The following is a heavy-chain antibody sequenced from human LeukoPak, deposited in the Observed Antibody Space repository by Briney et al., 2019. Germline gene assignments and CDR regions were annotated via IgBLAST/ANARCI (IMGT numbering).Heavy chain of an antibody. CDR3: AREGNWNYGYY. Sequence: SETLSLTCAVYGGSFSGYYWSWIRQPPGKGLEWSGEINHSGSTNYNPSLKSRVTISVDTSKNQFSLKLSSVTAADTAVYYCAREGNWNYGYYWGQGTLVTVSS. CDR1: GGSFSGYY. J-gene: IGHJ4*02. D-gene: IGHD1-7*01. CDR2: INHSGST. V-gene: IGHV4-34*01.